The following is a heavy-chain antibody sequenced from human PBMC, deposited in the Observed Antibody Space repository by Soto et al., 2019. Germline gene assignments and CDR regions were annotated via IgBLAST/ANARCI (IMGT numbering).Heavy chain of an antibody. V-gene: IGHV1-69*06. CDR1: GGTFSSYA. J-gene: IGHJ4*02. Sequence: GASVKVSCKASGGTFSSYAISWVRQAPGQGLEWMGGIIPIFGTANYAQKFQGRVTTTADKSTSTAYMELSSLRSEDTAVYYCAREGELGIEDYWGQGTLVTVSS. CDR2: IIPIFGTA. CDR3: AREGELGIEDY. D-gene: IGHD7-27*01.